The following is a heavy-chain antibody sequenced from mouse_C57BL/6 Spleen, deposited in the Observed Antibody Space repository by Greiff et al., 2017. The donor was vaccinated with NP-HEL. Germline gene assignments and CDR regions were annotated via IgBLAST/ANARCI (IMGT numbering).Heavy chain of an antibody. J-gene: IGHJ2*01. Sequence: EVQLVESGGGLVKPGGSLKLSCAASGFTFSDYGMHWVRQAPEKGLEWVAYLSSGSSTIYYADTVKGRFTISRDNAKNTLFLQMTSLRSEDTAMYYCARMVGKGGNYFDYWGRGTTLTVSS. D-gene: IGHD1-1*02. V-gene: IGHV5-17*01. CDR3: ARMVGKGGNYFDY. CDR1: GFTFSDYG. CDR2: LSSGSSTI.